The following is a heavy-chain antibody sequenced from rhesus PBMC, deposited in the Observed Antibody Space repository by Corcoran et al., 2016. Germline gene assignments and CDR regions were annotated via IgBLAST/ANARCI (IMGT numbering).Heavy chain of an antibody. J-gene: IGHJ4*01. Sequence: QLQLQESGPGLVKPSETLSLTCGVSGGPISSTIWAWTRQAPGKGLEWIGYIYGSGTTNYNPSLKSRVTLSVDTSKNQLSLKLRSVTAADTAVYYCARTLGNYFDLWGQGVLVTVSS. D-gene: IGHD5-24*01. CDR3: ARTLGNYFDL. CDR1: GGPISSTI. CDR2: IYGSGTT. V-gene: IGHV4-169*01.